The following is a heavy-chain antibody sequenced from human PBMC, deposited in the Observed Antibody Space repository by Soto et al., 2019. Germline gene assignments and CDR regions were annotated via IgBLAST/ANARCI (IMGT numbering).Heavy chain of an antibody. D-gene: IGHD3-22*01. Sequence: EVQLVESGGGLIQPGGSLRLSCAASGFTVSSNYMSWVRQAPGKGLEWVSVIYSGGSTYYADSVKGRFTISRDNSKNSLYLQMTSMRAADTAVYYCARDRAESGYPAYSQHWGKSTLVTVSS. CDR1: GFTVSSNY. CDR3: ARDRAESGYPAYSQH. J-gene: IGHJ1*01. V-gene: IGHV3-53*01. CDR2: IYSGGST.